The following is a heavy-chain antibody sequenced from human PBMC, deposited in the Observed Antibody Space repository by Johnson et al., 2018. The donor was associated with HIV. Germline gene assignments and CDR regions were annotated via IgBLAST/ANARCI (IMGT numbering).Heavy chain of an antibody. D-gene: IGHD1-26*01. CDR1: GFTVSSNY. CDR2: IYSGGST. Sequence: VQLVESGGGLVQPGGSLRLSCAASGFTVSSNYMSWVRQAPGKGLEWVSVIYSGGSTYYADSVKGRFTISRDNSKNTLYLQMNSLRAEDTAVYYCASPSGSSRLAFDIWGQGTTVTVSS. J-gene: IGHJ3*02. CDR3: ASPSGSSRLAFDI. V-gene: IGHV3-66*01.